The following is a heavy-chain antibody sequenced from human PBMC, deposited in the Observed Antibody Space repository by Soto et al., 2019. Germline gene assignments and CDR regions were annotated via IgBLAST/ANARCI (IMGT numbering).Heavy chain of an antibody. CDR2: ISWNSGSI. J-gene: IGHJ5*02. Sequence: GGSLRLSCAASGFTFDDYAMHWVRQAPGKGLEWVSGISWNSGSIGYADSVKGRFTISRDNAKNSLYLQMNSLRAEDTALYYCAKDSGSVPAAQNNWFDPWGQGTLVTVSS. V-gene: IGHV3-9*01. CDR3: AKDSGSVPAAQNNWFDP. D-gene: IGHD2-2*01. CDR1: GFTFDDYA.